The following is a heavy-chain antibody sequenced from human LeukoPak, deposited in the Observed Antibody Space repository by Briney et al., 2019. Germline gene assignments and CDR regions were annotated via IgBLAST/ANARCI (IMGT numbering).Heavy chain of an antibody. CDR1: GFTFTSSA. Sequence: SVSVSCKPSGFTFTSSAMQWVRQARGQRGEWIGGIVVGSGNTNYAQKFKERVTITRDMSTSTAYMELSSVRFEATVVYYCATILGSTPQAVAYWGQGTLVTVS. V-gene: IGHV1-58*02. J-gene: IGHJ4*02. CDR3: ATILGSTPQAVAY. D-gene: IGHD1-26*01. CDR2: IVVGSGNT.